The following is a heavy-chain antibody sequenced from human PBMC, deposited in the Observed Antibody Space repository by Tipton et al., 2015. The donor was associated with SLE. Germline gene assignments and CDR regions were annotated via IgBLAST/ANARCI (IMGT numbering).Heavy chain of an antibody. Sequence: TLSLTCAVYGGSISSSSSYYWAWIRQPPGKGVEWIGYISYSGSTNYNPSLESRVTISVDTSKNQFSLKLSSVTAADTAVYYCARHDGFWGTFDYWGQGTLVTVSS. V-gene: IGHV4-61*05. CDR1: GGSISSSSSYY. CDR3: ARHDGFWGTFDY. CDR2: ISYSGST. J-gene: IGHJ4*02. D-gene: IGHD7-27*01.